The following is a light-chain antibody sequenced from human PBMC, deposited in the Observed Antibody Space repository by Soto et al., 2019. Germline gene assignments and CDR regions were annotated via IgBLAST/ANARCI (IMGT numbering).Light chain of an antibody. CDR2: DAS. CDR1: QAISSA. V-gene: IGKV1-13*02. CDR3: QQFDSNPLT. J-gene: IGKJ4*01. Sequence: AIQVTPSPSSLSASVGDRVTITCRASQAISSALVWYQQKPGKAPQLLIYDASTLESGVPSRFSGSGYGTDFTLTISSLQPEDFATYYCQQFDSNPLTFGGGTKVEIK.